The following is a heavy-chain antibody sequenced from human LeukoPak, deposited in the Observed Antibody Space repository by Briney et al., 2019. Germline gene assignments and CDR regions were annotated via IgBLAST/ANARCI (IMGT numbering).Heavy chain of an antibody. J-gene: IGHJ4*02. CDR2: ISSSSSYI. V-gene: IGHV3-21*01. Sequence: GGSLRLSCAASGFTFSSYSRNWVRQAPGKGLEWVSSISSSSSYIYYADSVKGRFTISRDNAKNSLYLQMNSLRAEDTAVYYCARYYDILTGYYRDFDYWGQGTLVTVSS. CDR1: GFTFSSYS. D-gene: IGHD3-9*01. CDR3: ARYYDILTGYYRDFDY.